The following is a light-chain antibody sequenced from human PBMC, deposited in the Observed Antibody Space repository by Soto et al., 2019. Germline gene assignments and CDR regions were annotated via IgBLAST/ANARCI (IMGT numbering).Light chain of an antibody. J-gene: IGKJ1*01. V-gene: IGKV1-5*03. Sequence: DIQMTQSPSTLSASVGDRVTITCRASQSVNSWLAWFQQKPGMAPKLLISQASNLESGVPSRFSGSGSETEFTLTISSLQPDDFATYYCQQYKSYSRTFGQGAKGEVK. CDR2: QAS. CDR1: QSVNSW. CDR3: QQYKSYSRT.